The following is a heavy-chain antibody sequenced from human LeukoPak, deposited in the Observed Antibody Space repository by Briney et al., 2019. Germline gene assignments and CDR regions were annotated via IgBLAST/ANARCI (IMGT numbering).Heavy chain of an antibody. CDR3: ARGAGDYDFWSGYYTAWFDP. D-gene: IGHD3-3*01. CDR2: INPNSGGT. Sequence: ASVKVSCKASGYTFTGYYMHWVRQAPGQGLEWMGWINPNSGGTNYAQKFQGRVTMTRDTSISTAYMELSRLRSDDTAVYYCARGAGDYDFWSGYYTAWFDPWGQGTLVTVSS. CDR1: GYTFTGYY. J-gene: IGHJ5*02. V-gene: IGHV1-2*02.